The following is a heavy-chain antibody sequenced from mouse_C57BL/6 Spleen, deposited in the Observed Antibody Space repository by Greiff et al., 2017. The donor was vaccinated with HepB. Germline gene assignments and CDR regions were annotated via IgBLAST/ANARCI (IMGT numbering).Heavy chain of an antibody. CDR2: ISSGGDYI. D-gene: IGHD1-1*01. Sequence: EVKLQESGEGLVKPGGSLKLSCAASGFTFSSYAMSWVRQTPEKRLEWVAYISSGGDYIYYADTVKGRFTISRDNARNTLYLQMSSLKSEDTAMYYCTRDGIYYGRGDAMDYWGQGTSVTVSS. J-gene: IGHJ4*01. CDR3: TRDGIYYGRGDAMDY. CDR1: GFTFSSYA. V-gene: IGHV5-9-1*02.